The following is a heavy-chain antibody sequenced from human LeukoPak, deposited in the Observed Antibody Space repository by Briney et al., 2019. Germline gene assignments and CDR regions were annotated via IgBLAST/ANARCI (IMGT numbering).Heavy chain of an antibody. V-gene: IGHV3-11*06. D-gene: IGHD5-18*01. CDR3: ATDSGSGYGSSNY. Sequence: PGGSLRLSCAASGFTFSDSYMSWIRQAPGKGLEWVSYITSSSDYTNYVDSVKGRFTISRDNAKNSLYLQMNSLRAEDTAVYYCATDSGSGYGSSNYWGQGTLVTVSS. J-gene: IGHJ4*02. CDR2: ITSSSDYT. CDR1: GFTFSDSY.